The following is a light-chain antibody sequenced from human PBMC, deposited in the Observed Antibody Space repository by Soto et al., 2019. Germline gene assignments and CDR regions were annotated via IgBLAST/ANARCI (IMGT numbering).Light chain of an antibody. J-gene: IGKJ4*01. V-gene: IGKV3-15*01. CDR2: DAS. Sequence: EIVMTQSPATLSLSPGERATLSCRASQSVSSNLSGYQQKPAQAPRRLIYDASTRATGIPAGFIGSGSDREFTLTTSSLQSEDVAVYYCQQYDSWPPLTFGGGTKVDIK. CDR1: QSVSSN. CDR3: QQYDSWPPLT.